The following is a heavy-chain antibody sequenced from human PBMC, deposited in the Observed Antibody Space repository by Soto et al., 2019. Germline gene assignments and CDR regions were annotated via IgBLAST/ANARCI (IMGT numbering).Heavy chain of an antibody. V-gene: IGHV1-3*01. Sequence: ASVKVSCKTSGYTFTTYVVHWVRQAPGQRLEWMAWINADNGITKYSQKFRDRVTITRDTSASTAYMELSSLRSEDTAMYYCAREVVRGVQFDYWGQGTLVTVSS. CDR1: GYTFTTYV. D-gene: IGHD3-10*01. CDR3: AREVVRGVQFDY. J-gene: IGHJ4*02. CDR2: INADNGIT.